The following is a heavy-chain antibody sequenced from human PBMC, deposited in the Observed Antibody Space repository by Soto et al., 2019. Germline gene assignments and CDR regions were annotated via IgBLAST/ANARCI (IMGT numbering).Heavy chain of an antibody. Sequence: EVQLVESGGGLVQPGGSLRLSCAASGFTFSFYAMHWVRQAPGKGLEYVSAISSNGDATYHANSVKGRFTISRDNSKYTQYLQLGSLRAEDMATYDYSRGGYCTNGVCASSSDHWGQGTLVTVSS. CDR1: GFTFSFYA. CDR3: SRGGYCTNGVCASSSDH. V-gene: IGHV3-64*01. J-gene: IGHJ3*01. CDR2: ISSNGDAT. D-gene: IGHD2-8*01.